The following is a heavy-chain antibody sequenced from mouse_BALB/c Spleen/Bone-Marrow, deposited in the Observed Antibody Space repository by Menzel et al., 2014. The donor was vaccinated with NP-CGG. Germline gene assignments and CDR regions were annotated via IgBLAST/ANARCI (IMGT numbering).Heavy chain of an antibody. D-gene: IGHD2-4*01. J-gene: IGHJ4*01. Sequence: QVQLKQSGPGLVAPSQSLSIPCTVSGFSLTGYGVSWVRQPPGKGLEWLGMIWGDGSTDYNSALKSRLSITKDNSKSQVFLKMSSLQTDDTARYYCARDSFLITRALDYWGQGTSVTVSS. CDR3: ARDSFLITRALDY. CDR1: GFSLTGYG. CDR2: IWGDGST. V-gene: IGHV2-6-7*01.